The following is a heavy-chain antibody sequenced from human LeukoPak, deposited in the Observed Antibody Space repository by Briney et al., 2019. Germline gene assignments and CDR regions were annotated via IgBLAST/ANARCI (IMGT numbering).Heavy chain of an antibody. V-gene: IGHV4-38-2*01. D-gene: IGHD1-1*01. CDR3: ARITGSGTNSLFDY. Sequence: SETLSLTCVVSGYSISSGSYWAWIRQPPGRGLEWIGSVYHSGKTYYNPSLMSPVTISVDTSKNQFSLNLISVTAADTAVYYCARITGSGTNSLFDYWGQGTLVTVSS. CDR1: GYSISSGSY. J-gene: IGHJ4*02. CDR2: VYHSGKT.